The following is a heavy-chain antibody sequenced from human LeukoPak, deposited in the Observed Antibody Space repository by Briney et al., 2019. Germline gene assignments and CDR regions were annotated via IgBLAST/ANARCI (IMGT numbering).Heavy chain of an antibody. Sequence: GGSLRLSCAASGFTFSSYAMGWVRQAPGKGLEWVSAISGSGGSTYYADSVKGRFTISRDNSKNTLYLQMNSLRAEDTAVYYCAKFSSSGWYYYYYGMDVWGQGTTVTVSS. V-gene: IGHV3-23*01. CDR3: AKFSSSGWYYYYYGMDV. CDR1: GFTFSSYA. J-gene: IGHJ6*02. D-gene: IGHD6-19*01. CDR2: ISGSGGST.